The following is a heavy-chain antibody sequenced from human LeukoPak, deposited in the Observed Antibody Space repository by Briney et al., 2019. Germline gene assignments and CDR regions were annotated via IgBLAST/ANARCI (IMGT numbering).Heavy chain of an antibody. CDR3: VRDLILVWTPGDDFDH. J-gene: IGHJ4*02. Sequence: GGSLRLSCAASEFTFSNYWMHWVRQAPGKGLEWVSRINERATIISYADSVKGRFTISGENARNTLYLQMNSLTAEDTAVNYCVRDLILVWTPGDDFDHWGQGTLVTVSS. CDR1: EFTFSNYW. V-gene: IGHV3-74*01. D-gene: IGHD3-16*01. CDR2: INERATII.